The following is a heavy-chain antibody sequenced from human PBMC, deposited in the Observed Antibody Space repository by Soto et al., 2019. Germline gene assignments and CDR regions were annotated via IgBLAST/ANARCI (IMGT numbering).Heavy chain of an antibody. CDR2: IYYSGST. J-gene: IGHJ4*02. Sequence: QVHLQESGPGLVKASQTLSLTCTVSGGSISGGGGYYWSWIRQHPGKGLEWIGYIYYSGSTYYNPSLKSRANISVDTSENQFSLKLSSVTAADTAVYYCARRASSGRDPFYFDYWGQGTLVAVSS. CDR1: GGSISGGGGYY. D-gene: IGHD6-6*01. CDR3: ARRASSGRDPFYFDY. V-gene: IGHV4-31*03.